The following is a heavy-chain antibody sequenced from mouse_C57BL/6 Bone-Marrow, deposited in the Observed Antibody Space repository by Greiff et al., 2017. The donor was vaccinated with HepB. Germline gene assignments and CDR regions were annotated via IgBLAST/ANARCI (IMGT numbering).Heavy chain of an antibody. D-gene: IGHD1-1*01. CDR2: IDPNSGGT. CDR3: ARRGYYSTLDY. J-gene: IGHJ2*01. CDR1: GYTFTSYW. V-gene: IGHV1-72*01. Sequence: QVQLQQPGAELVKPGASVKLSCKASGYTFTSYWMHWVKQRPGRGLEWIGRIDPNSGGTKYNEKFKSKSTLTVDKPSSTAYMQLSSLTSEDSAVYDCARRGYYSTLDYWGQGTTLTVSS.